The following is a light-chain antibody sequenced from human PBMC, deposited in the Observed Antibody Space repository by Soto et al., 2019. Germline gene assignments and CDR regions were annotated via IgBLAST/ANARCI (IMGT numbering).Light chain of an antibody. Sequence: EIVMTQSPDILSVSPGERATLSCRASQSIRGNLAWYQQKPGQAPRLLIYDASTGATGIPDRFSASGSGTEFTLTISSLQSEDFVVYYCQQYNKWPLSFGGGTKVELK. CDR3: QQYNKWPLS. CDR1: QSIRGN. V-gene: IGKV3-15*01. J-gene: IGKJ4*01. CDR2: DAS.